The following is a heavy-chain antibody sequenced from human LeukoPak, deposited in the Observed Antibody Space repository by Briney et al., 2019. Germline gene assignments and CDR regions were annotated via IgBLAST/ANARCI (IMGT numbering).Heavy chain of an antibody. J-gene: IGHJ4*02. D-gene: IGHD4-17*01. CDR3: AKELMTTVTSFDY. V-gene: IGHV3-33*06. CDR2: IWYDGSNK. CDR1: GFTFSSYG. Sequence: GRSLRLSCAASGFTFSSYGMHWVRQAPGKGLEWVAVIWYDGSNKYYADSVKGRFTISRDNTKNTLYLQMNSLRAEDTAVYYCAKELMTTVTSFDYWGQGTLVTVSS.